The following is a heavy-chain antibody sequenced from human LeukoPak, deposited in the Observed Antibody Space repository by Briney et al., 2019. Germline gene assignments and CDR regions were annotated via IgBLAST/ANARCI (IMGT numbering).Heavy chain of an antibody. D-gene: IGHD6-6*01. Sequence: QPGGSLRVSCAATGFPFSHYAMYWVRQAPGKGLEYVSAISSNGGSTYYANSVKGRFTISRDNSKNTLYLQMGSLRAEDMTVYYCARDSPYSEYSSWDYYMDVWGKGTTVTVSS. CDR1: GFPFSHYA. V-gene: IGHV3-64*01. J-gene: IGHJ6*03. CDR3: ARDSPYSEYSSWDYYMDV. CDR2: ISSNGGST.